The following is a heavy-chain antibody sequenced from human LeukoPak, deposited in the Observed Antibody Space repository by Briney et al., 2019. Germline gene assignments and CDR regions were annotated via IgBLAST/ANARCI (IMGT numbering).Heavy chain of an antibody. CDR3: AREQSLYSSSCLDY. J-gene: IGHJ4*02. Sequence: GASVKVSCKASGYTFTGYYMHWVRQAPGQGLEWMGWINPNSGGTNYAQKFQGRVTMTRDTSISTAYMELSRLRSDDTAVYYCAREQSLYSSSCLDYWGQGTLVTVSS. D-gene: IGHD6-6*01. CDR1: GYTFTGYY. CDR2: INPNSGGT. V-gene: IGHV1-2*02.